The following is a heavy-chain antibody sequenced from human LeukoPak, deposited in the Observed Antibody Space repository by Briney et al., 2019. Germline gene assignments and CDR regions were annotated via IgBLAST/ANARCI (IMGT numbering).Heavy chain of an antibody. D-gene: IGHD3-10*01. CDR3: AKKSRGSGSFYGDY. V-gene: IGHV1-2*02. CDR2: INPNGGGT. Sequence: GASVKVTCKASGYTFTGYYMHWVRLPPGQGLEWMGLINPNGGGTNYVQKLQGRVTMTRDTSISTAYMELSRLRSDDRAVYYCAKKSRGSGSFYGDYWGQRILVTVSS. CDR1: GYTFTGYY. J-gene: IGHJ4*02.